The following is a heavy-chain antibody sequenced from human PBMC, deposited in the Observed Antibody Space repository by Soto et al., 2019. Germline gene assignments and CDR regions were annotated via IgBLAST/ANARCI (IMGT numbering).Heavy chain of an antibody. D-gene: IGHD6-13*01. Sequence: PGGSLRLSCAASGFTFSTYAMSWVRQAPGKGLGWVSATSYNGGTTYYAESVKGRFTMSRDNSKNTLYLQMNSLRAEDTAVYYCARHPERIAQIGWFDPWGQGTLVTVSS. J-gene: IGHJ5*02. CDR2: TSYNGGTT. V-gene: IGHV3-23*01. CDR3: ARHPERIAQIGWFDP. CDR1: GFTFSTYA.